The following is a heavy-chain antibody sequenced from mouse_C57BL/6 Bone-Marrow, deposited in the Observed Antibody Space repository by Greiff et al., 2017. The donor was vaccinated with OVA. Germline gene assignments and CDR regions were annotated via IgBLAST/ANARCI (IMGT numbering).Heavy chain of an antibody. D-gene: IGHD3-3*01. J-gene: IGHJ3*01. CDR1: GYTFTDYE. CDR3: TKGSLGWFAD. V-gene: IGHV1-15*01. CDR2: IEPETGGT. Sequence: VQLVESGAELVRPGASVTLSCKASGYTFTDYEMHWVKQTPVHGLEWIGAIEPETGGTAYNQKFKGKAILTAVKSSSTAYMELRSLTSEDSAVYYCTKGSLGWFADWGQGTLVTVSA.